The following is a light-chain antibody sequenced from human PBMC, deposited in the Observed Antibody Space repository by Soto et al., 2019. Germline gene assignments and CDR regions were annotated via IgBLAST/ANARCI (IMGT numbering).Light chain of an antibody. J-gene: IGKJ3*01. CDR3: QQYDNWPPRT. CDR2: SAS. CDR1: QSVSSSY. Sequence: EIVLTQSPGTLSLSPGERATLSCLASQSVSSSYLAWYQQKPGQAPRLLIYSASTRATGIPARFSGSGSGTEFTLTISSLQSEDFALYYCQQYDNWPPRTFGPGTKVDIK. V-gene: IGKV3-15*01.